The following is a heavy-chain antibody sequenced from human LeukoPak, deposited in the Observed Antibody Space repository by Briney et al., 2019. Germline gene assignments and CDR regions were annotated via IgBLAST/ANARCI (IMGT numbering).Heavy chain of an antibody. D-gene: IGHD3-22*01. CDR3: ARLPGGDSSGQY. V-gene: IGHV4-59*01. CDR2: IYYSGST. J-gene: IGHJ4*02. Sequence: PSETLSLTCTVSGGSISIYYWSWIRQPPGKGLEWIGYIYYSGSTNYNPSLKSRVTISVDTSKNQFSLKLSSVTAADTAVYYCARLPGGDSSGQYWGQGTLVTVSS. CDR1: GGSISIYY.